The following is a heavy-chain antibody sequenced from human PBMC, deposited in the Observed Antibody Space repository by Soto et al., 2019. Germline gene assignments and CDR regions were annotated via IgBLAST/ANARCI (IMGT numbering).Heavy chain of an antibody. CDR1: GGSVSSGSYY. Sequence: QVQLQASGPGLVKPSETLSLTCTVSGGSVSSGSYYWSWIRQPPGKGLEWIGYIYYSGSTNYNPSLKSRVTISVDTSKNQFSLKLSSVTAADTAVYYCARDSSPFDPWGQGTLVTVSS. CDR2: IYYSGST. V-gene: IGHV4-61*01. J-gene: IGHJ5*02. CDR3: ARDSSPFDP.